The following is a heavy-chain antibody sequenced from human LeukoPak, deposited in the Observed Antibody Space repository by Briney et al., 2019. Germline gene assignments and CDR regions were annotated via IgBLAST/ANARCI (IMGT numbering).Heavy chain of an antibody. J-gene: IGHJ4*02. D-gene: IGHD5-24*01. CDR3: ARDLDWEMATRGLVGY. V-gene: IGHV3-21*04. CDR1: GFTFSSYT. CDR2: ISISSSSI. Sequence: GGSLRLSCAASGFTFSSYTMNWVRQAPGKGLEWVSSISISSSSIYYADSVKGRFTISRDNAKNSLYLQMNSLRAEDTALYYCARDLDWEMATRGLVGYWGQGTLVTVSS.